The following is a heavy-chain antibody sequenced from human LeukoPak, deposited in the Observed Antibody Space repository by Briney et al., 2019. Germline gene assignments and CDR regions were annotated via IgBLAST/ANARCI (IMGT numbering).Heavy chain of an antibody. Sequence: GGSLRLSCAASGFTFSSYSMNWVRQAPGKGLEWVSSISSSGSYIYYADSVKGRFTISRDNAKNSLYLQMNSLRAEDTAVYYCAREKSGWQPDYWGQGALVTVSA. CDR3: AREKSGWQPDY. CDR2: ISSSGSYI. D-gene: IGHD2-15*01. J-gene: IGHJ4*02. V-gene: IGHV3-21*01. CDR1: GFTFSSYS.